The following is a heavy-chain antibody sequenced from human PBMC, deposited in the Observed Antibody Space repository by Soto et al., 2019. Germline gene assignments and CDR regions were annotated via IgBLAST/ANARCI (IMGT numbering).Heavy chain of an antibody. CDR2: ISGSGGST. J-gene: IGHJ4*02. V-gene: IGHV3-23*01. D-gene: IGHD3-9*01. CDR3: AKVPYYDMLYQFDY. CDR1: GFTFSSYA. Sequence: EVQLLESGGGLVQPGGSLRLSCAASGFTFSSYAMSWVRQAPGKGLEWVSAISGSGGSTYYADSVKGRLTIARDNCKNTLYLQMTSLRAEDTAVYYCAKVPYYDMLYQFDYWGQGTMVTVSS.